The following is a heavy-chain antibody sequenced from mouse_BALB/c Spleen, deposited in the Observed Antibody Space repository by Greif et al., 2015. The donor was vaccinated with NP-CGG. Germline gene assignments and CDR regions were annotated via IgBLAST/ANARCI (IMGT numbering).Heavy chain of an antibody. D-gene: IGHD1-1*01. CDR2: IDPANGNT. Sequence: EVQLQQSGAELVKPGASVKLSCTASGFNIKDTYMHWVKQRPEQGLEWIGRIDPANGNTKYDPKFQGKATITADTSSNTAYLQLSSLTSEDTAVYYCARNLFTSVVAKNYWGQGTTLTVSS. J-gene: IGHJ2*01. CDR1: GFNIKDTY. V-gene: IGHV14-3*02. CDR3: ARNLFTSVVAKNY.